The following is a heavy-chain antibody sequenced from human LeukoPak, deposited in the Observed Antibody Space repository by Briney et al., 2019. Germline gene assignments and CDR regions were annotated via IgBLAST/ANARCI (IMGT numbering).Heavy chain of an antibody. V-gene: IGHV3-23*01. CDR1: GFTFSSFA. CDR3: AKSLPMTTVVTPLDY. CDR2: ISAAGASM. Sequence: PGGSLRLSCAASGFTFSSFAMTWVRQAPGKGLEWVSSISAAGASMYYADSVKGRFTISRDNSKNTLYLQMNSLRAEDTAVYYCAKSLPMTTVVTPLDYWGQGTLVTVSS. J-gene: IGHJ4*02. D-gene: IGHD4-23*01.